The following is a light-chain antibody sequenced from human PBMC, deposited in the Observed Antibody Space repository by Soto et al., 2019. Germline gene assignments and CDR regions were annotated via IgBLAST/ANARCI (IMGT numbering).Light chain of an antibody. J-gene: IGLJ1*01. CDR2: DVS. CDR1: TSDVGGYNS. Sequence: QSALTQPASVSGSPGQSITISCTGTTSDVGGYNSVSWYQQHPGKAPELMIYDVSNRPSGISYRFSGSKSGNTASLTISGLQAEDEADYYCSSRTSTSTWVFGTGTKV. V-gene: IGLV2-14*01. CDR3: SSRTSTSTWV.